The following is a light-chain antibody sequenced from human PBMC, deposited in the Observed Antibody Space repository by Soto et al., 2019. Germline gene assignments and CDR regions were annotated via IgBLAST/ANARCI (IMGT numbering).Light chain of an antibody. CDR2: GAS. Sequence: EIVMTQSPATLSVSPGERATLSCRASQSVSSNLAWYQQKPGQAPRLLIYGASTRATGIPARFSGSGSGTEFTLTISSLQSGDFVVYYCQQYKNWPLTFGGGTKVEIK. J-gene: IGKJ4*01. CDR1: QSVSSN. CDR3: QQYKNWPLT. V-gene: IGKV3-15*01.